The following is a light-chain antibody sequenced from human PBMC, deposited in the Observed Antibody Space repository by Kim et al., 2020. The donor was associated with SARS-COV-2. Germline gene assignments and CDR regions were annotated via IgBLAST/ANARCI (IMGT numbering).Light chain of an antibody. CDR3: NSRDSSGNLP. J-gene: IGLJ2*01. CDR1: SLRKYY. V-gene: IGLV3-19*01. CDR2: GKN. Sequence: SSELTQDPAVSVALGQTVRITCQGDSLRKYYATWYQQKPGQAPVLVIYGKNNRPSGIPDRFSGSSSGNTASLTITGAQAEDEADYYCNSRDSSGNLPFGGGTQLTVL.